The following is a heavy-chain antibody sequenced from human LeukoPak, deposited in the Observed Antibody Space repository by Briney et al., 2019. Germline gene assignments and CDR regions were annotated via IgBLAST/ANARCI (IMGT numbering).Heavy chain of an antibody. V-gene: IGHV4-59*08. Sequence: SETLSLTCTVSGGSLSSYYWSWIRQPLVKGLEWIGYIYYRGRTKYNPSLQSRVTISVDTSRNQFSLRLSSVTAADTAVYYCARQSDDLGYFQHWGQGTLVTVSS. CDR2: IYYRGRT. D-gene: IGHD3-16*01. J-gene: IGHJ1*01. CDR1: GGSLSSYY. CDR3: ARQSDDLGYFQH.